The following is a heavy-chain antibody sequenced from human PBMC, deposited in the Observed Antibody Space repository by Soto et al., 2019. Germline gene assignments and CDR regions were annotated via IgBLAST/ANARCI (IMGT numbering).Heavy chain of an antibody. CDR2: IYYSGST. CDR3: ARAMVVTQNWFDP. Sequence: SETLSLTCTVSGGSISSGDYYWSWIRQPPGKGLEWIGYIYYSGSTYYNPSLKSRVTISVDTPKNQFSLKLNSVTAADTAVYYCARAMVVTQNWFDPWGQGTLVTVSS. D-gene: IGHD2-21*02. V-gene: IGHV4-30-4*01. J-gene: IGHJ5*02. CDR1: GGSISSGDYY.